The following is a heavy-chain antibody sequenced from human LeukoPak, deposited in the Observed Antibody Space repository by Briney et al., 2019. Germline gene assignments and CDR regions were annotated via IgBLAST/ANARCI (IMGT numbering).Heavy chain of an antibody. CDR3: AKDRGGHNWNDAFDY. J-gene: IGHJ4*02. Sequence: GGSLRLSCAASGFTFSSYAMSWVHQAPGKGLEWVSAITGSGGDTFYADSVKGRFTISRDNSENTLFLQMSSLRAEDTAVYYCAKDRGGHNWNDAFDYWGQGTLVTVSS. D-gene: IGHD1-20*01. CDR1: GFTFSSYA. CDR2: ITGSGGDT. V-gene: IGHV3-23*01.